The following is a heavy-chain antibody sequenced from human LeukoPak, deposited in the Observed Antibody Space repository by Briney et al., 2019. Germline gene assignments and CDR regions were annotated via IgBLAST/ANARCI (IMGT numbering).Heavy chain of an antibody. V-gene: IGHV1-69*13. CDR3: ARVITIFGVVIKVTDYYYGMDV. D-gene: IGHD3-3*01. J-gene: IGHJ6*02. CDR1: GGTFSSYA. Sequence: WASVKVSCKASGGTFSSYAISWVRQAPGQGLEWMGGIIPIFGTANYAQKFQGRVTITADESTSTAYMELSSLRSEDTAVYYCARVITIFGVVIKVTDYYYGMDVWGHGTTVTVSS. CDR2: IIPIFGTA.